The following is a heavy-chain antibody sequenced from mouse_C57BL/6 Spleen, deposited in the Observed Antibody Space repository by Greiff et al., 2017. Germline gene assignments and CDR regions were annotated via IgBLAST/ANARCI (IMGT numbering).Heavy chain of an antibody. CDR1: GFTFSSYA. Sequence: EVQRVESGGGLVKPGGSLKLSCAASGFTFSSYAMSWVRQTPEKRLEWVATISDGGSYTYYPDNVKGRFTISRDNAKNNLYLQMSHLKSEDTAMYYCARDYDGYFDYWGQGTTLTVSS. D-gene: IGHD2-3*01. CDR3: ARDYDGYFDY. V-gene: IGHV5-4*01. J-gene: IGHJ2*01. CDR2: ISDGGSYT.